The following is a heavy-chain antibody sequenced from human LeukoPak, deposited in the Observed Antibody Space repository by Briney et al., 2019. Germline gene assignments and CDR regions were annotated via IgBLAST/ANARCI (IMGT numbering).Heavy chain of an antibody. V-gene: IGHV3-48*01. CDR3: ARDLIAAAGKPFYRVPRQNDY. D-gene: IGHD6-13*01. J-gene: IGHJ4*02. CDR1: GFTFSSYS. CDR2: ISSSSSTI. Sequence: GGSLRLSCAASGFTFSSYSMNWVRQAPGKGLEWVSYISSSSSTIYYADSVKGRFTISRDNAKNSLYLQMNSLRAEDTAVYYCARDLIAAAGKPFYRVPRQNDYWGQGTLVTVSS.